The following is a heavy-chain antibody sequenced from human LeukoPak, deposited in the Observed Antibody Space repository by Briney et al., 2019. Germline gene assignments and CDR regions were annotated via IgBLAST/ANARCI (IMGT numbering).Heavy chain of an antibody. V-gene: IGHV4-4*02. Sequence: SETLSLTCAVSGGSITSSDWWTWVRQPPGKGLEWIGEIYHSGSTNYNPSLKSRVSLSLDKSKNQFSLKLSSVTAADTAVYYCAGNQLDYFDYWGQGTLVTVSS. CDR3: AGNQLDYFDY. J-gene: IGHJ4*02. CDR1: GGSITSSDW. D-gene: IGHD2-2*01. CDR2: IYHSGST.